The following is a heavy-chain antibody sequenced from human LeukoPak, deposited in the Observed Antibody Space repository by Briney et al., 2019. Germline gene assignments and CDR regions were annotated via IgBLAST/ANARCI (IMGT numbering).Heavy chain of an antibody. Sequence: PGRSLRLSCAASGFTFSSYAMHWVRQAPGKGLEWVAVISYDGSNKYYADSVKGRFTISRDNSKNTLYLHMNSLRAEGTAVYYCANGSSDSTKGACQLVAFDYWGQGTLVTVSS. CDR3: ANGSSDSTKGACQLVAFDY. J-gene: IGHJ4*02. V-gene: IGHV3-30-3*01. D-gene: IGHD2-8*01. CDR1: GFTFSSYA. CDR2: ISYDGSNK.